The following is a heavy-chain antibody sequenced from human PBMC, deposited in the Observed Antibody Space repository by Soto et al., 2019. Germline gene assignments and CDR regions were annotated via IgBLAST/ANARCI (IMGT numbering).Heavy chain of an antibody. CDR1: GFTFSNYG. CDR2: IWYDGSSE. Sequence: PGGSLRLSCAASGFTFSNYGVHWVRQAPGKGLEWVAVIWYDGSSEYYTESVKGRFTISRANSKNTLYLQMNSLRAEDTAVYYCARVPGSGTYYDNRIANDAFDIWGQGTMVTVSS. J-gene: IGHJ3*02. CDR3: ARVPGSGTYYDNRIANDAFDI. V-gene: IGHV3-33*01. D-gene: IGHD3-10*01.